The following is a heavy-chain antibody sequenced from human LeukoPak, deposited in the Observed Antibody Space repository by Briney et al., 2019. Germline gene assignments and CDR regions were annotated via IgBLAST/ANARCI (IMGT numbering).Heavy chain of an antibody. Sequence: GGSLRLSCAASGFTFSSYGMHWVRQAPGKGLEWVAVISYDGSNKYYADSVKGRFTISRDNSKNTLYLQMNSLRAEDTAVYYCARDDLWFGELDAFDIWGQGTMVTVSS. D-gene: IGHD3-10*01. J-gene: IGHJ3*02. V-gene: IGHV3-30*03. CDR1: GFTFSSYG. CDR3: ARDDLWFGELDAFDI. CDR2: ISYDGSNK.